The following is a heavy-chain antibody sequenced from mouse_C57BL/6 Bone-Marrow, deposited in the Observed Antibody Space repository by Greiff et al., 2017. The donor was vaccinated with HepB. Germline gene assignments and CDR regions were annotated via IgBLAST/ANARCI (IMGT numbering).Heavy chain of an antibody. Sequence: QVHVKQSGAELAKPGASVKLSCKASGYTFTSYWMHWVKQRPGQGLEWIGYINPSSGYTKYNQKFNDKATLTADKSSSTAYMQLSSLTYEDSAVYYCARYYGNFLFDYWGQGTTLTVSS. V-gene: IGHV1-7*01. J-gene: IGHJ2*01. CDR2: INPSSGYT. CDR3: ARYYGNFLFDY. D-gene: IGHD2-1*01. CDR1: GYTFTSYW.